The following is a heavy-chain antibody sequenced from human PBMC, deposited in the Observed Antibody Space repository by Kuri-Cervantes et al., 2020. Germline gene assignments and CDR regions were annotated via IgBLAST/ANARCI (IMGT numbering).Heavy chain of an antibody. CDR3: ARVVVPAPYNWFDP. CDR1: GYTFTGYY. J-gene: IGHJ5*02. Sequence: VSVKVSCKASGYTFTGYYMHWVRQAPGQGLEWMGWINPNSGGTNYAQKFQGRVTMTRDTSISTAYMELSRLRSDDTAVYYCARVVVPAPYNWFDPWGQGTLVTVSS. D-gene: IGHD2-2*01. V-gene: IGHV1-2*02. CDR2: INPNSGGT.